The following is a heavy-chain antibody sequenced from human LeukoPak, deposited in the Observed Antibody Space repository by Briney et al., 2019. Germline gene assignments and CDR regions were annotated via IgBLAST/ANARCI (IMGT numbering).Heavy chain of an antibody. J-gene: IGHJ6*02. CDR2: IYYSGST. V-gene: IGHV4-59*08. CDR3: ARQDGYVWGAYGMDV. CDR1: GGSISSYY. Sequence: SETLSLACTVSGGSISSYYWSWIRQPPGKGLEWIGYIYYSGSTNYNPSLKSRVTISVDTSKNQFSLKLSSVTAADTAVYYCARQDGYVWGAYGMDVWGQGTTVTVSS. D-gene: IGHD3-16*01.